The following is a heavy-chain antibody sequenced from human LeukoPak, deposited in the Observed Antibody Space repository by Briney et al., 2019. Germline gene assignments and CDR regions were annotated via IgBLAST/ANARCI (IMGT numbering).Heavy chain of an antibody. CDR1: GFTFSSYA. D-gene: IGHD6-13*01. J-gene: IGHJ6*02. CDR3: AGSIAAAGLYYYYGMDV. Sequence: GRSLRLSCAASGFTFSSYAMHWVRQAPGKGLEWVAVISYDGSSKYYAGSVKGRFTISRDNSKNTLYLQMNSLRAEDTAVYYCAGSIAAAGLYYYYGMDVWGQGTTVTVSS. V-gene: IGHV3-30*04. CDR2: ISYDGSSK.